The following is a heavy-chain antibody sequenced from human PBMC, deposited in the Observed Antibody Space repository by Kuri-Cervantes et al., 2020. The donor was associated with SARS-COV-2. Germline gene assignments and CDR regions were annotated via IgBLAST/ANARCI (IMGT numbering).Heavy chain of an antibody. Sequence: GGSLRLSCAASGFTFSSYGMHWVRQAPGKGLEWVAVISYDGSNKYYEDSVKGRFTISRDNSKNTLYLQMNSLRAEDTAVYYCANPYYYDSSGYYFSGAFDIWGQGTMVTVSS. CDR1: GFTFSSYG. V-gene: IGHV3-30*18. CDR3: ANPYYYDSSGYYFSGAFDI. CDR2: ISYDGSNK. J-gene: IGHJ3*02. D-gene: IGHD3-22*01.